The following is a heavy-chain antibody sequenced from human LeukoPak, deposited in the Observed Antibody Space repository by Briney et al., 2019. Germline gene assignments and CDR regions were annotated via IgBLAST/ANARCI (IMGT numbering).Heavy chain of an antibody. CDR1: GFTVSSNY. CDR3: ARVAYSSNWYIDY. CDR2: IYSGGST. Sequence: GGSLRLSCAASGFTVSSNYMSWVRQAPGKGLEWGSVIYSGGSTNYADSVKGRFTISRDNAKNTLYLQMNSLRAEDTAIYYCARVAYSSNWYIDYWGQGTLVAVSS. J-gene: IGHJ4*02. V-gene: IGHV3-53*01. D-gene: IGHD6-13*01.